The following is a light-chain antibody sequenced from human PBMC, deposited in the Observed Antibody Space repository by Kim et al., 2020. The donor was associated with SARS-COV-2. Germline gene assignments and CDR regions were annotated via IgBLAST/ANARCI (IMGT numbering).Light chain of an antibody. J-gene: IGLJ2*01. V-gene: IGLV2-14*01. Sequence: QSALTQPASVSGSPGQSITISCTGTSSDIGDYDYVSWYQQHPGKAPKFMIYDVNKRPSGVSTRFSGSKSGNTASLTITGRQSEDEADYYCCSYTTTSWIFGGGTQLTVL. CDR1: SSDIGDYDY. CDR3: CSYTTTSWI. CDR2: DVN.